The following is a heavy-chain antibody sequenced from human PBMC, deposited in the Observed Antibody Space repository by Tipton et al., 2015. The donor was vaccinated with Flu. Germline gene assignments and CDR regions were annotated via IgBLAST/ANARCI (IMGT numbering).Heavy chain of an antibody. CDR3: ARALSSGREYTFDI. J-gene: IGHJ3*02. CDR2: IYRSGST. Sequence: TLSLTCNVSGYIISGAYYWGWIRQSPGKGLQWIASIYRSGSTNYNPSLKSRVIMSVDTTKNLFSLKLTSVTAADMAIYYCARALSSGREYTFDIWGQGTMVTVSS. CDR1: GYIISGAYY. D-gene: IGHD1-26*01. V-gene: IGHV4-38-2*02.